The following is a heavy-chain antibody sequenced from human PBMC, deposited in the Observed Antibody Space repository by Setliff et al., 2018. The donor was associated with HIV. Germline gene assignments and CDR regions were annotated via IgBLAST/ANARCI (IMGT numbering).Heavy chain of an antibody. Sequence: QLGGSLRLSCAASGFTFSSYGMHWVRQAPGKGLEWVAFIRYDGSNRYYADSVKGRFTISRDNSKNTLYLQMNSLRGEDTAVYYCAKARLGTSVTTFFLDYWGQGTLVTVSS. V-gene: IGHV3-30*02. CDR1: GFTFSSYG. D-gene: IGHD4-17*01. J-gene: IGHJ4*02. CDR3: AKARLGTSVTTFFLDY. CDR2: IRYDGSNR.